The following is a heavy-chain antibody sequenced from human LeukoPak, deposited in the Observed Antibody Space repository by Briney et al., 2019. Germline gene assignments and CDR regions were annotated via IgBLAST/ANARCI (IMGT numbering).Heavy chain of an antibody. CDR3: ARDWGYDILTRYPSPPFDY. D-gene: IGHD3-9*01. CDR2: TSDSGHT. J-gene: IGHJ4*02. V-gene: IGHV4-59*12. CDR1: GGSIRNYY. Sequence: PSETLSLTCTVSGGSIRNYYWNWIRQPPGKGLEWIGYTSDSGHTDYKPSLKSRVTMSVDTSKNQFSLKLSSVTAADTAVYYCARDWGYDILTRYPSPPFDYWGQGTLVTVSS.